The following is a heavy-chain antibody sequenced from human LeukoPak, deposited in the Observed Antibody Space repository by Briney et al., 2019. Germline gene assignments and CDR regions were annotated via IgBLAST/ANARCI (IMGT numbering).Heavy chain of an antibody. V-gene: IGHV3-48*03. D-gene: IGHD6-13*01. Sequence: GGSLRLPCAASGFTLISYEMNWVRQAPGKGLEWVSYITSGGGSIYYADSVKGRFTISRDNSKNSLFLQMNSLRAEDTAVYYCARALPSSWYYFDYWGQGTLVTVSS. CDR2: ITSGGGSI. CDR1: GFTLISYE. J-gene: IGHJ4*02. CDR3: ARALPSSWYYFDY.